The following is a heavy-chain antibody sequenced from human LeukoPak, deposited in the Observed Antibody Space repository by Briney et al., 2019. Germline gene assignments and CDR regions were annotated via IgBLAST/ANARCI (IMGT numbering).Heavy chain of an antibody. CDR2: ISAYNGNT. D-gene: IGHD3-10*01. CDR1: GYTFTSYG. J-gene: IGHJ4*02. CDR3: AREARAYYGSGSYYMGDYFDY. V-gene: IGHV1-18*01. Sequence: ASVNVSCKASGYTFTSYGISWVRQAPGQGLEWMGWISAYNGNTNYAQKLQGRVTMTTDTSTSTAYMELRSLRSDDTAVYYCAREARAYYGSGSYYMGDYFDYWGQGTLVTVSS.